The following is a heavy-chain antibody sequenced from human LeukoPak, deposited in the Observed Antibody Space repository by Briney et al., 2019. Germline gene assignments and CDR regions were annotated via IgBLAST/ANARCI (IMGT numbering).Heavy chain of an antibody. J-gene: IGHJ4*02. CDR2: ISSSSSYI. D-gene: IGHD3-10*01. V-gene: IGHV3-21*01. Sequence: GGSLRLSCAASEFTFSSYSMNWVRQAPGKGLEWVSSISSSSSYIYYADSVKGRFTISRDNAKNSLYLQMNSLRAEDTAVYYCARDRRDYYGSGISYWGQGTLVTVSS. CDR3: ARDRRDYYGSGISY. CDR1: EFTFSSYS.